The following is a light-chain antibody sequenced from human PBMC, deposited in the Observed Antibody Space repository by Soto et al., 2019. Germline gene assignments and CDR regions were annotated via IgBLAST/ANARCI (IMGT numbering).Light chain of an antibody. J-gene: IGKJ4*01. Sequence: EVVMTQSPATLSVSPGERATLSCRASQSVTSNYLAWYQQKPGQAPRLLIYGVSSRATGVPDRFSGSGSGTDFTLTISRLEPEDFATYYCQQYDNLPLTFGGGTKVEIK. V-gene: IGKV3-20*01. CDR1: QSVTSNY. CDR3: QQYDNLPLT. CDR2: GVS.